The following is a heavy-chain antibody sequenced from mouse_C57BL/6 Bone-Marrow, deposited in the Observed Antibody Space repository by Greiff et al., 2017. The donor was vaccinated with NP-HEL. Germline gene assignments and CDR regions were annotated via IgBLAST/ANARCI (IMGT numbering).Heavy chain of an antibody. CDR1: GFTFSSYA. Sequence: EVKLVESGGGLVKPGGSLKLSCAASGFTFSSYAMSWVRQTPEKRLEWVATISDGGSYTYYPDNVKGRFTISRDNAKNNLYLQMSHLKSEDTAMYYCAGGKQLRLRGWFAYWGQGTLVTVSA. CDR2: ISDGGSYT. V-gene: IGHV5-4*03. J-gene: IGHJ3*01. D-gene: IGHD3-2*02. CDR3: AGGKQLRLRGWFAY.